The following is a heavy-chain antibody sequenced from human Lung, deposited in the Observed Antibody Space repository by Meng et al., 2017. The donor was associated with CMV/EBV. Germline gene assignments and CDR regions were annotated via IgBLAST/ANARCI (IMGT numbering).Heavy chain of an antibody. D-gene: IGHD3-10*01. Sequence: ASXXVSXKAYVYSFNSYIISWVRQAPGQGLEWMGWVNSYTGDTDYAQQFQERITMTTDTSTTTVYMELRSLRTYDTAAYYFARISMIRGIIITGWFDPWGQGXLVTVSS. J-gene: IGHJ5*02. CDR2: VNSYTGDT. V-gene: IGHV1-18*04. CDR3: ARISMIRGIIITGWFDP. CDR1: VYSFNSYI.